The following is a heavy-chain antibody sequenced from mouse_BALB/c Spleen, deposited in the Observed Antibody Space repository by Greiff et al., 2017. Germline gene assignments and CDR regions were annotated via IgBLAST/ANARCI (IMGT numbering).Heavy chain of an antibody. D-gene: IGHD2-14*01. Sequence: VKVEESGPGLVAPSQSLSITCTVSGFSLTSYGVHWVRQPPGKGLEWLGVIWAGGSTNYNSALMSRLSISKDNSKSQVFLKMNSLQTDDTAMYYCARSNRGYFDVWRAGTTVTVSS. CDR3: ARSNRGYFDV. V-gene: IGHV2-9*02. J-gene: IGHJ1*01. CDR2: IWAGGST. CDR1: GFSLTSYG.